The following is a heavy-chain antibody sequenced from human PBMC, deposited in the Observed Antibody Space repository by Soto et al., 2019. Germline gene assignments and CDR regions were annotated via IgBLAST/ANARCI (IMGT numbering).Heavy chain of an antibody. CDR1: GVSISSYY. J-gene: IGHJ5*02. V-gene: IGHV4-59*01. Sequence: SETLSLTCTVSGVSISSYYCSWVRQPPGKGLEWIGYIYYSGSTNYNPSLKSRVTISVDTSKNQFSLKLSSVTAADTAVYYCARLRNWFDPWGQGTLVTVSS. CDR2: IYYSGST. CDR3: ARLRNWFDP.